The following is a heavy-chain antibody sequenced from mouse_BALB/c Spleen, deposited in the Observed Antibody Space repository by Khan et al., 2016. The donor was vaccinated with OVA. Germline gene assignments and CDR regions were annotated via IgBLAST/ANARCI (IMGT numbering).Heavy chain of an antibody. CDR2: ISYSGNT. D-gene: IGHD1-1*01. V-gene: IGHV3-2*02. J-gene: IGHJ2*01. CDR1: GYSITSDYA. CDR3: ARIYGGDVDY. Sequence: EVQLVESGPGLVKPSQSLSLTCTVTGYSITSDYAWNWIRQFPGNKLEWMGYISYSGNTKYNPSLKSRISITRDTSENQFFLQLNSVTIEDTATYYCARIYGGDVDYWGQGTTLTVSS.